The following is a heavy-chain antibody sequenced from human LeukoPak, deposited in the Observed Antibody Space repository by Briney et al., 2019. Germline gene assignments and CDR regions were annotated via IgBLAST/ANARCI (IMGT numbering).Heavy chain of an antibody. CDR3: ARSLPTTHFDY. CDR2: IWYDGSNK. CDR1: GFTFSSYG. Sequence: PGRSLRLSCAASGFTFSSYGMHWVRQAPGKGLEWVAVIWYDGSNKYYADSVKGRFTISRDNSKNTLYLQMNSLRGEDTAVYYCARSLPTTHFDYWGQGTLVTVSS. J-gene: IGHJ4*02. V-gene: IGHV3-33*01. D-gene: IGHD1-1*01.